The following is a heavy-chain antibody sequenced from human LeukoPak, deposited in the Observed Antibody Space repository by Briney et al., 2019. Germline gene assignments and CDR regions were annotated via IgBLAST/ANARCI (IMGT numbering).Heavy chain of an antibody. Sequence: GRSLRLSCAASGFTFSSYAMHWVRQAPGKGLEWVTIISYDGGTQYYADSVKGRFTISRENSKNTLYLQMNSLRPEDTALYSCARDRSRGGFDYWGQGTLVTVSS. CDR3: ARDRSRGGFDY. CDR1: GFTFSSYA. J-gene: IGHJ4*02. D-gene: IGHD3-10*01. V-gene: IGHV3-30-3*01. CDR2: ISYDGGTQ.